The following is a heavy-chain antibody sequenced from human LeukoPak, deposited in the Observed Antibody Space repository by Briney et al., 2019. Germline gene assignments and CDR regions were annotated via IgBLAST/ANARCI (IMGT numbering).Heavy chain of an antibody. CDR3: ARDVDYDYVWGGYSLDM. Sequence: GGSLRLSCAASGFTFSSYGMSWVRQAPGKGLEWVSAISGSGGSTYYADSVKGRFTISRDNSKNTLYLQMNSLRAEDTAVYYCARDVDYDYVWGGYSLDMWGQGTVVTVSS. J-gene: IGHJ3*02. D-gene: IGHD3-16*01. V-gene: IGHV3-23*01. CDR2: ISGSGGST. CDR1: GFTFSSYG.